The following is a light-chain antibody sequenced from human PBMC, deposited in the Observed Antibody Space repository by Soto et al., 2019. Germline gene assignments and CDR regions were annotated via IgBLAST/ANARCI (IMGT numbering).Light chain of an antibody. CDR1: QNVSAAY. V-gene: IGKV3-20*01. CDR2: GAS. CDR3: QQYFSSPRT. Sequence: EIVLTQSPCTLSLSPGERATLSCRASQNVSAAYLAWYQQKPGQAPRLLIYGASSRATGIPDRFSGIGSGTDFTLTISRLEPEDFVVYYCQQYFSSPRTFGPGTKVEI. J-gene: IGKJ1*01.